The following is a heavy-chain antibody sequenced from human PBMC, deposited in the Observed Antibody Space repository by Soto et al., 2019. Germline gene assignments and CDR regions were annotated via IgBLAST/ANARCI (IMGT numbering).Heavy chain of an antibody. D-gene: IGHD2-15*01. CDR3: ARGGEARYCSGRSCYSGWFDP. J-gene: IGHJ5*02. CDR2: MNPNSGNT. CDR1: GYRFTSYD. Sequence: ASVKVSCKASGYRFTSYDINWVRQANGQGLEWMGWMNPNSGNTGYAQKFQGRVTMTSNTSISTAYMELSSLRSEDTAVYYCARGGEARYCSGRSCYSGWFDPWGQGTLVTVSS. V-gene: IGHV1-8*01.